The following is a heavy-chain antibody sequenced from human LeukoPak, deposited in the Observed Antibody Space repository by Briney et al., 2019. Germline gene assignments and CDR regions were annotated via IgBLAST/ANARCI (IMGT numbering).Heavy chain of an antibody. CDR3: ARAFNGGNALLHFDY. Sequence: GGSLRLSCAASGFTFSSYSMNWVRQAPGKGLEWVSSISSSSSYIYYADSVKGRFTISRDDAKNSLYLQMNSLRAEDTAVYYCARAFNGGNALLHFDYWGQGTLVTVSS. CDR2: ISSSSSYI. CDR1: GFTFSSYS. V-gene: IGHV3-21*01. D-gene: IGHD4-23*01. J-gene: IGHJ4*02.